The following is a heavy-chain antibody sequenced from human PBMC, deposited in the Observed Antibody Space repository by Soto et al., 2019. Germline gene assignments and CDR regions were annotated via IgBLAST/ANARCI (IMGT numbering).Heavy chain of an antibody. J-gene: IGHJ6*02. CDR1: GFTFSIYD. V-gene: IGHV3-13*01. Sequence: GGSLSLSCAASGFTFSIYDMHWVRQAQGEGLEWVSGIGATSDTYYPVYVQGRFTVSRDNAKKSVYLQMNSLRAGDTAVYYCARGVLGPGDYYYGMDVWGQGTTVTVSS. D-gene: IGHD7-27*01. CDR2: IGATSDT. CDR3: ARGVLGPGDYYYGMDV.